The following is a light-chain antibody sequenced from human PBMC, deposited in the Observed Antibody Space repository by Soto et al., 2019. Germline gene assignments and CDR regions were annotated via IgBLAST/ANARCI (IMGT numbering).Light chain of an antibody. Sequence: DIQMTQSPSSLSASVGDRVTITFRASQSISSYLNWYQQKPGKAPKLLIYAASSLQSGVPSRFSGSGSRTDFTLTISSLQPEDFATYYCQQSYSSPYTFGKGTEVDI. CDR2: AAS. J-gene: IGKJ2*01. CDR3: QQSYSSPYT. V-gene: IGKV1-39*01. CDR1: QSISSY.